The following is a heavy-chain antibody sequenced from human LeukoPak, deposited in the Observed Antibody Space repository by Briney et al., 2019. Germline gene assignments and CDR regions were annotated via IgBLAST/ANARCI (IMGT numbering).Heavy chain of an antibody. V-gene: IGHV3-20*04. D-gene: IGHD5-12*01. J-gene: IGHJ4*02. CDR3: ATHRGYSGYDSFDY. CDR1: GFTFDDFG. CDR2: ISWNGGST. Sequence: GSLRISCTPSGFTFDDFGWSWVRQTPGRGLEWVSGISWNGGSTGYADSVKGRFTISRDKSRNTLSLQMNSLRAEDTAVYYCATHRGYSGYDSFDYWGQGTLVTVSS.